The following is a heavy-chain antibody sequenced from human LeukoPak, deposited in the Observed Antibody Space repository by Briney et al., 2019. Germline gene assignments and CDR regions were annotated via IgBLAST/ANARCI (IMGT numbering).Heavy chain of an antibody. Sequence: ASVKVSCKASGGTFSSYAISWVRQAPGQGLEWMGWISAYNGNTNYAQKLQGRVTMTTDTSTSTAYMELRSLRSDDTAVYYCARGGGYSGSYYYFDYWGQGTLVTVSS. V-gene: IGHV1-18*01. CDR2: ISAYNGNT. D-gene: IGHD1-26*01. J-gene: IGHJ4*02. CDR3: ARGGGYSGSYYYFDY. CDR1: GGTFSSYA.